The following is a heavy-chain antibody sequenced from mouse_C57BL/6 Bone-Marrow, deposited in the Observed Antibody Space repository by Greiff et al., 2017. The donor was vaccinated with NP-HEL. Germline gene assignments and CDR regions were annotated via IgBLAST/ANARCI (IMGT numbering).Heavy chain of an antibody. CDR3: ARGGSEGY. CDR1: GYTFTDYY. CDR2: INPNNGGT. Sequence: EVQLQQSGPELVKPGASVKISCKASGYTFTDYYMNWVKQSHGKSLEWIGDINPNNGGTSYNQKFKGKATLTVDKSSSTAYMELRSLTSEDSAVYYCARGGSEGYWGQGTTLTVSS. V-gene: IGHV1-26*01. J-gene: IGHJ2*01.